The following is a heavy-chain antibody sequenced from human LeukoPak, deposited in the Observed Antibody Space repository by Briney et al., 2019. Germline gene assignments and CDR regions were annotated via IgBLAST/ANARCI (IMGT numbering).Heavy chain of an antibody. D-gene: IGHD6-13*01. CDR3: ASGDSSSCDY. J-gene: IGHJ4*02. V-gene: IGHV1-69*04. CDR2: IIPILDMA. Sequence: ASVKVSCKASGGTFSSYAISWVRQAPGQGLEWMGRIIPILDMANYAQKFRGRVTITADKSTSTAYMELSSLRSEDTAVYYCASGDSSSCDYWGQGTLVTVSS. CDR1: GGTFSSYA.